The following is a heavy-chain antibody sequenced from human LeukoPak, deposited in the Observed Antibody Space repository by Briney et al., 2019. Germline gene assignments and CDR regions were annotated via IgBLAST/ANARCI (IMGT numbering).Heavy chain of an antibody. J-gene: IGHJ5*02. V-gene: IGHV4-31*03. Sequence: SQTLSLTCTVSGGSISSGDYYWSWIRQHPGNGLEWFGYIHYSESAHYNPSRKSRITISVDTSTTHFSLRLSSVTAADPAIYYCASAHSGTALNWFDPWGQGTLVTVSS. CDR3: ASAHSGTALNWFDP. D-gene: IGHD1-14*01. CDR2: IHYSESA. CDR1: GGSISSGDYY.